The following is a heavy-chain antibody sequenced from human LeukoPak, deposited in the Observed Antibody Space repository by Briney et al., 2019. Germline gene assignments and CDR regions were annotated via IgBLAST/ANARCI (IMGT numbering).Heavy chain of an antibody. J-gene: IGHJ4*02. CDR1: GFTFSSYG. D-gene: IGHD2-2*01. V-gene: IGHV3-30*18. Sequence: GGSLRLSCAASGFTFSSYGMHWVRQAPGKGLEGVAVISYDGSNKYYADSVKGRFTISRDNSKNTLYLQMNSPRAEDTAVYYCAKPGGPDIVVVPADYYFDYWGQGTLDTVSS. CDR3: AKPGGPDIVVVPADYYFDY. CDR2: ISYDGSNK.